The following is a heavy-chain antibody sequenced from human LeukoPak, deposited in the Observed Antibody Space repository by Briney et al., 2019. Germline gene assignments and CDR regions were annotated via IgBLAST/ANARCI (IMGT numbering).Heavy chain of an antibody. Sequence: SETLSLTCTVSGYSISSGYYWGWIRQPPGKGLEWIGSIYHSGSTNYNPSLKSRVTISVDTSKNQFSLKLSSVTAADTAVYYCAREYYYGSGSYFRRFDYWGQGTLVTVSS. V-gene: IGHV4-38-2*02. CDR3: AREYYYGSGSYFRRFDY. D-gene: IGHD3-10*01. J-gene: IGHJ4*02. CDR1: GYSISSGYY. CDR2: IYHSGST.